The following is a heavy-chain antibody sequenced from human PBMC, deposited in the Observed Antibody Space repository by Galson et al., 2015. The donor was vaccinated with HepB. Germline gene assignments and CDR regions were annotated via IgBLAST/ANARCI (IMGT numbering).Heavy chain of an antibody. CDR1: GGSVSSSSYN. CDR2: IYYSGTT. CDR3: ARQVYNGRYYGIDC. D-gene: IGHD1-26*01. V-gene: IGHV4-39*01. J-gene: IGHJ4*02. Sequence: SETLSLTCIVSGGSVSSSSYNWGWIRQPPGKGLEWIGNIYYSGTTYYNPSLKSRVTISIDTSKNQFSLKVNSVTAADTAVYYCARQVYNGRYYGIDCWGQGTLVTVSS.